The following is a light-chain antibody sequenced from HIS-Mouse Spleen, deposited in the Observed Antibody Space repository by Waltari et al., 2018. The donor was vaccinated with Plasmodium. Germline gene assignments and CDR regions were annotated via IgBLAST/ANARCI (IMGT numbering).Light chain of an antibody. CDR3: YSTDSSGNHRV. Sequence: SYELTQPPSVSVSPGQTARITCSGDALPKKYAYWYQQKSGQAPVLVIYEDSKRPSWIPERFSGSSSVTIATLTISGAQVEDEADYYWYSTDSSGNHRVFGGGTKLTVL. CDR1: ALPKKY. CDR2: EDS. V-gene: IGLV3-10*01. J-gene: IGLJ3*02.